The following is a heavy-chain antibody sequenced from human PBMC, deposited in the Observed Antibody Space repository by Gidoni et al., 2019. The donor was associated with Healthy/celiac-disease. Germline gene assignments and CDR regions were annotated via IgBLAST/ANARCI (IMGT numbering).Heavy chain of an antibody. V-gene: IGHV4-34*01. D-gene: IGHD3-16*02. Sequence: QVQLQQWGAGLLKPSETLSLTSAVYGGSFSGYYWSWIRQPPGKGLEWIGEINHSGSTNYNPSLKSRVTISVDTSKNQFSLKLSSVTAADTAVYYCARAPTFGGVIAIDYWGQGTLVTVSS. CDR1: GGSFSGYY. CDR2: INHSGST. J-gene: IGHJ4*02. CDR3: ARAPTFGGVIAIDY.